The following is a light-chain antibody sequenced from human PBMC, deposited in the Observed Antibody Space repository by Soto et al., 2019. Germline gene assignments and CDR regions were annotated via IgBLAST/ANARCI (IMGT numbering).Light chain of an antibody. V-gene: IGKV4-1*01. Sequence: DIVMTQSTDSLAVSLGETATINCKSSQSLLYTSNNKNYLAWYQQKLGQPPKLLIYWASTRESGVPDRFSGGGSGTDFTLTISSLQAEDVAVYYCQEYYSSPLTFGGGTKVDIK. CDR2: WAS. CDR3: QEYYSSPLT. CDR1: QSLLYTSNNKNY. J-gene: IGKJ4*01.